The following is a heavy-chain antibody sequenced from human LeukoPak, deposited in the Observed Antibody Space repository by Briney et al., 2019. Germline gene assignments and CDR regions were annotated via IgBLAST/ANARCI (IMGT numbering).Heavy chain of an antibody. CDR2: ITDDATT. Sequence: GGSLRLSCAASGFTFSSAWMHWVRQAPGTGLVWVSRITDDATTTYTDSVRGRFTISRDNAKNILYLQMNSLRAEDTAVYYCVRDRVGPDYWGQGTLVTVSS. CDR1: GFTFSSAW. V-gene: IGHV3-74*03. D-gene: IGHD1-26*01. CDR3: VRDRVGPDY. J-gene: IGHJ4*02.